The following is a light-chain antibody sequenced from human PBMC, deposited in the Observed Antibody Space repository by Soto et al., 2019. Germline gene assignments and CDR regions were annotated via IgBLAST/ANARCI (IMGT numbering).Light chain of an antibody. CDR1: QSIGSW. V-gene: IGKV1-5*03. CDR3: QHYSNYPLS. J-gene: IGKJ4*01. CDR2: KAS. Sequence: DIQMTQSPSTLSASVGDRVTITCRASQSIGSWLAWYQQKPGKAPKLLIYKASSLEGGVPSRFSGSGSVTEFTLTISSLQPDDFASYYCQHYSNYPLSFGGGTKVEIK.